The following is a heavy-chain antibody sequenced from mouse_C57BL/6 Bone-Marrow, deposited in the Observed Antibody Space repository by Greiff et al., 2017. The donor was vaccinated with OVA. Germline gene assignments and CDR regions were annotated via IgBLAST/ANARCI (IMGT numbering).Heavy chain of an antibody. CDR2: IRSKSNNYAT. CDR3: VRYGSSYDYAMDY. V-gene: IGHV10-1*01. Sequence: DVHLVESGGGLVQPKGSLKLSCAASGFSFNTYAMNWVRQAPGKGLEWVARIRSKSNNYATYYADSVKDRFTISRDDSESMLYLQMNNLKTEDTAMYYCVRYGSSYDYAMDYWGQGTSVTVSS. CDR1: GFSFNTYA. D-gene: IGHD1-1*01. J-gene: IGHJ4*01.